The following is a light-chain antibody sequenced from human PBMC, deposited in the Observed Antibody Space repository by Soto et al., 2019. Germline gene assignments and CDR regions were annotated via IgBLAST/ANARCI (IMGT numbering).Light chain of an antibody. J-gene: IGKJ1*01. Sequence: EIVMTQSPATLSVSPGERATLSCRASQSVSSNLAWYQQKPGQAPRLLIYGASNRATGIPDRFSGRGSGTDFTLTISRLEPEDFAVYYCQQYGSSGTFGQGTKVE. CDR3: QQYGSSGT. CDR2: GAS. CDR1: QSVSSN. V-gene: IGKV3-20*01.